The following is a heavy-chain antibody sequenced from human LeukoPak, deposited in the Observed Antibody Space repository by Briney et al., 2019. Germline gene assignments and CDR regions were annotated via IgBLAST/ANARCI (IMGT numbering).Heavy chain of an antibody. CDR3: ARGDRRMNYYDSRELGYFDY. CDR1: GYTFTGYY. CDR2: INPNSGGT. Sequence: ASVKVSCKASGYTFTGYYMHWVRQAPGQGLEWMGRINPNSGGTNYAQKFQGRVTMTRDTSISTAYMELSRLRSDDTAVYYCARGDRRMNYYDSRELGYFDYWGQGTLVTVSS. J-gene: IGHJ4*02. V-gene: IGHV1-2*06. D-gene: IGHD3-22*01.